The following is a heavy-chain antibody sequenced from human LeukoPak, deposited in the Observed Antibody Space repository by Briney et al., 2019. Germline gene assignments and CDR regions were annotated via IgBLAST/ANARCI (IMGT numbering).Heavy chain of an antibody. CDR3: AKPLSGSLTPWDY. D-gene: IGHD1-26*01. V-gene: IGHV3-23*01. CDR2: ISGSGGST. J-gene: IGHJ4*02. CDR1: GFTFSSYG. Sequence: GGSLRLSCAASGFTFSSYGMSWVRQAPGKGLEWVSAISGSGGSTYYADSVKGRFTISRDNSKNTLYLQMNSLRAEDTAVYYCAKPLSGSLTPWDYWGQGTLVTASS.